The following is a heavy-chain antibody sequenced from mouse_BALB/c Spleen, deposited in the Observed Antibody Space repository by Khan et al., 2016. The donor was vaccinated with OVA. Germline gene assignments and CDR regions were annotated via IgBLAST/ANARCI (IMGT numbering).Heavy chain of an antibody. CDR1: GYSITSDYA. CDR3: ARGRAY. V-gene: IGHV3-2*02. J-gene: IGHJ3*01. D-gene: IGHD3-3*01. Sequence: EVQLVESGPGLVKPSQSLSLTCTVTGYSITSDYAWNWIRQFPGNKLEWMGSISYSGTTSYTPSLKSRVSITRDTSKNQFFLQLNCVTTEDTATYVGARGRAYWGQGTLVTVSA. CDR2: ISYSGTT.